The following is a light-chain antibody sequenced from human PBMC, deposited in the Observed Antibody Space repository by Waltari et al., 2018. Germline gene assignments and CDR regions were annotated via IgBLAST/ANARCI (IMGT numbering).Light chain of an antibody. Sequence: DIVMTQSPESLAVSLGERATINCKSSESVLYSRNNKDHLAWYQQKPGQHPKLLIYWASTRESGVPDRFSGSGSETEFTLTINSLQAEDVAVYYCQQYYNTPLTFGGGTKVEIK. CDR3: QQYYNTPLT. J-gene: IGKJ4*01. V-gene: IGKV4-1*01. CDR2: WAS. CDR1: ESVLYSRNNKDH.